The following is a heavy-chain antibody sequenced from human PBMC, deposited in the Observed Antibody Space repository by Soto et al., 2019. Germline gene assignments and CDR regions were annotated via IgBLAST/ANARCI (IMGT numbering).Heavy chain of an antibody. CDR2: MSYDGSNK. Sequence: PGGSLTLSCAASGFTLSSYAMHWVRQAPGKGLEWVAVMSYDGSNKYYADSVKGRFTISRENSKNTLYLQMNSLRAEDTAVYYCARDGGVGAAGGWFDPWGQGTLVTVSS. D-gene: IGHD1-26*01. CDR3: ARDGGVGAAGGWFDP. V-gene: IGHV3-30-3*01. CDR1: GFTLSSYA. J-gene: IGHJ5*02.